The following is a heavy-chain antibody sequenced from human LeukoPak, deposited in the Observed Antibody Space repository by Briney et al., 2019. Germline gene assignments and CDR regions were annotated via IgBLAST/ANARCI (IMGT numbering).Heavy chain of an antibody. V-gene: IGHV3-23*01. CDR3: AKVKTITRGAFDY. CDR1: GFTFSASA. J-gene: IGHJ4*02. D-gene: IGHD5-12*01. CDR2: ISGIGSST. Sequence: GGSLRLSCTTSGFTFSASAMSWLRQAPGKGPEWVSGISGIGSSTYYADSVKGRFTISRDNSKNILWLQMDILRVEDTAIYYCAKVKTITRGAFDYWGQGTLVTVSS.